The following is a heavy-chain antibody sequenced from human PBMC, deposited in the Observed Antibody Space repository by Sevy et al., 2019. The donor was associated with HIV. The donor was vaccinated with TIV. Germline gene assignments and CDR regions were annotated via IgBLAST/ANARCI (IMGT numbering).Heavy chain of an antibody. V-gene: IGHV3-33*08. J-gene: IGHJ4*02. CDR2: IWYDGTIK. CDR3: ARGGGYCGGDCYSIDY. CDR1: GFTFSSYF. Sequence: GGSLRLSCAASGFTFSSYFMHWFRQPPGKGLEWVALIWYDGTIKYYADSLKGRFTISRDNSKDTLFLQMNSLTPEDTAVYYCARGGGYCGGDCYSIDYWGQGALVTVSS. D-gene: IGHD2-21*02.